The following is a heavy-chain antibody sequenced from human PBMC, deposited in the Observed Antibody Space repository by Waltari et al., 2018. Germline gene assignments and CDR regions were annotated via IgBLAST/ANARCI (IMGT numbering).Heavy chain of an antibody. D-gene: IGHD2-15*01. V-gene: IGHV4-30-4*08. CDR1: GGSISSGDYY. J-gene: IGHJ4*02. Sequence: QVQLQESGPGLVKPSQTLSLTCTVSGGSISSGDYYWSWIRQPPGKGLEWIGYIYYSGSTYYNPSLKSRVTISVDTAKNQFSLKLSSVTAADTAVYYCARDREYCSGGSCYRFDYWGQGTLVTVSS. CDR3: ARDREYCSGGSCYRFDY. CDR2: IYYSGST.